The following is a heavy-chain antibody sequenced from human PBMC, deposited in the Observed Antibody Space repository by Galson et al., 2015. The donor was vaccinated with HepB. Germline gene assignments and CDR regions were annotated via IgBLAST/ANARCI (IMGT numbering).Heavy chain of an antibody. Sequence: SLRLSCAASGFTFDDYTMHWVRQAPGKGLEWVSLISWDGGSTYYADSVKGRFTISRDNSKNSLYLQMNSLRTEDTALYYCAKDARIAAAGTSYFDYWGQGTLVTVSS. CDR3: AKDARIAAAGTSYFDY. J-gene: IGHJ4*02. CDR1: GFTFDDYT. CDR2: ISWDGGST. D-gene: IGHD6-13*01. V-gene: IGHV3-43*01.